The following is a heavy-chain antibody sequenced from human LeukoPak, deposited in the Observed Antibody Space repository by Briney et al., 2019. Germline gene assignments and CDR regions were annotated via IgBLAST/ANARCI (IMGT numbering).Heavy chain of an antibody. CDR3: ARRPFYYDSSGYLPPNAFDI. CDR1: GYSFTTYW. J-gene: IGHJ3*02. CDR2: IYPGDSDT. Sequence: LGESPKISCKASGYSFTTYWIGWVRQMPGKGLEWLGIIYPGDSDTRYSPSFQGQVTISADKSISTAYLQWSSLKASDTAMYYCARRPFYYDSSGYLPPNAFDIWGQGTMVTVSS. D-gene: IGHD3-22*01. V-gene: IGHV5-51*01.